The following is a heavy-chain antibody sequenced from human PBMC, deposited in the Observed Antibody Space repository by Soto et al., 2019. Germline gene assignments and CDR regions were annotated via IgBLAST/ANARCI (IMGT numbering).Heavy chain of an antibody. Sequence: HPGGSLRLSCAASGFTFNNYAMSWVRQAPGKGLEWVSSISGGGSSTYYADSVKGRFTISRDNSKNTLYLQMNSLRAEDTAVYYCAKVPGYDYVWGTYYYFDYWGLGALVTVSS. D-gene: IGHD3-16*01. V-gene: IGHV3-23*01. CDR2: ISGGGSST. CDR3: AKVPGYDYVWGTYYYFDY. CDR1: GFTFNNYA. J-gene: IGHJ4*02.